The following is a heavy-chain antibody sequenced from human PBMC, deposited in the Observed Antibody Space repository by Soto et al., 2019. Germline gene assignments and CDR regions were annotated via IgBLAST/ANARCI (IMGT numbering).Heavy chain of an antibody. D-gene: IGHD3-22*01. J-gene: IGHJ6*02. V-gene: IGHV3-48*02. CDR3: ASPRRDYYDSSGYYYRRHGMDV. CDR2: ISSSSSTI. Sequence: LRLSCAASGFTFSSYEMNWVRQAPGKGLEWVSYISSSSSTIYYADSVKGRFTISRDNAKNSLYLQMNSLRDEDTAVYYCASPRRDYYDSSGYYYRRHGMDVWGQGTTVT. CDR1: GFTFSSYE.